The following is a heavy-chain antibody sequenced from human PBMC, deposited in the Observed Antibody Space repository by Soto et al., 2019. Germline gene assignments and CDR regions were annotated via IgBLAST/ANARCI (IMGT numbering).Heavy chain of an antibody. CDR1: GASVSSHH. J-gene: IGHJ4*02. Sequence: QVQLQESGPGVVKPSETLSLTCTVSGASVSSHHWTWIRQPPGKGLEWIGDYSDSASYSPSLKSRVTISADTSKNRSSLNLSSVTAADTAVYYCAAYRRGEGGRGYWGQGTLVTVSS. V-gene: IGHV4-59*08. CDR2: DYSDSA. CDR3: AAYRRGEGGRGY. D-gene: IGHD6-19*01.